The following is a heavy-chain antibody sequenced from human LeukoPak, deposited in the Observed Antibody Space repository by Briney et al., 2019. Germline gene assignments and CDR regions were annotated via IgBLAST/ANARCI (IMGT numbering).Heavy chain of an antibody. J-gene: IGHJ4*02. CDR3: ARDPRRGYYDSSGYYYGPKIDYFDY. V-gene: IGHV3-7*01. CDR1: GFTFTTYW. Sequence: GGSLRLSCAASGFTFTTYWMSWVRQAPGKGLEWVANIKQDGSEKYYVDSVRGRFTISRDNAEKSLYLQMYSLGVEDTAVYYCARDPRRGYYDSSGYYYGPKIDYFDYWGQGTLVTVSS. D-gene: IGHD3-22*01. CDR2: IKQDGSEK.